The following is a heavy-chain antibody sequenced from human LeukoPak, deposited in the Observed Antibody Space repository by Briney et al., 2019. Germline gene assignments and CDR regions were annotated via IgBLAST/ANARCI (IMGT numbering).Heavy chain of an antibody. CDR1: GYSFTSYW. CDR3: ARHAKLLWFGELSTDQYYFDY. V-gene: IGHV5-10-1*01. D-gene: IGHD3-10*01. CDR2: IDPSDSYT. J-gene: IGHJ4*02. Sequence: GESLQISCKGSGYSFTSYWISWVRQVPGKGLEWMGRIDPSDSYTNYSPSFQGHVTISADKSISTAYLQWSSLKASDTAMYYCARHAKLLWFGELSTDQYYFDYWGQGTLVTVSS.